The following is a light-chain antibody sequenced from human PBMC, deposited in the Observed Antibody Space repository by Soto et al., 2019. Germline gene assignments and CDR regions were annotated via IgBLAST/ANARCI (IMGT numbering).Light chain of an antibody. CDR1: QSISNS. Sequence: DIQMTQSLSSLSASVGDSVTITCRASQSISNSLTWYQQKPGKAPKFLIYVASTLQRGVPSRFTGSGSGTDFTLTISSLQPEDFATYYCQQTFSPPYTFGQGTKLEIE. V-gene: IGKV1-39*01. CDR3: QQTFSPPYT. CDR2: VAS. J-gene: IGKJ2*01.